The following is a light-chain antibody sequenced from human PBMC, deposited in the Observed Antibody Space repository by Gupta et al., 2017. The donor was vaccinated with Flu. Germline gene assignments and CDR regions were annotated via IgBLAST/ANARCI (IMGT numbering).Light chain of an antibody. Sequence: QGQTARIACTGDKVENVFMASYQQKPGQSPVVVMYQDSQRSTRIPERCSDADAENTATLTIRGTQAGDEVDYYYQAWDSGTCGFGGGTKLTVL. CDR1: KVENVF. J-gene: IGLJ2*01. CDR3: QAWDSGTCG. CDR2: QDS. V-gene: IGLV3-1*01.